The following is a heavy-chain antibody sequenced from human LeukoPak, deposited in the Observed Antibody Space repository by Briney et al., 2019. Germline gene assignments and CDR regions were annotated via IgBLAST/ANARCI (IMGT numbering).Heavy chain of an antibody. CDR3: ARAPIQLYGAAGTTPHLDY. CDR1: GYTFTSYY. Sequence: GASVKVSCKASGYTFTSYYMHWVRQAPGQGLEWMGIINPSGGSTSYAQKFQGRVTMTRDMSTSTVYMELSSLRSEDTAVYYCARAPIQLYGAAGTTPHLDYWGQGTLVTVSS. D-gene: IGHD6-13*01. J-gene: IGHJ4*02. CDR2: INPSGGST. V-gene: IGHV1-46*01.